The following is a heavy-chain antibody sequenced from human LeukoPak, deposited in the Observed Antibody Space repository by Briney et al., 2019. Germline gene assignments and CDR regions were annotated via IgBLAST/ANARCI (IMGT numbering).Heavy chain of an antibody. D-gene: IGHD6-13*01. J-gene: IGHJ5*02. CDR3: ARVTWGSSQVWFDP. CDR1: GGSLSGYY. V-gene: IGHV4-38-2*02. Sequence: PSETLSLTCTVYGGSLSGYYWGWIRQPPGKGLEWIGSIYHSGSTYYNPSLKSRVTISVDTSKNQFSLKLSSVTAADTAVYYCARVTWGSSQVWFDPWGQGTLVTVSS. CDR2: IYHSGST.